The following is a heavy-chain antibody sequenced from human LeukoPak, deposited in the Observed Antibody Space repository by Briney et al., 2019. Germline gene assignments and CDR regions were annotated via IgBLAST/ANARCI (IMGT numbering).Heavy chain of an antibody. CDR3: AGDAEDSSGWTFDY. J-gene: IGHJ4*02. V-gene: IGHV3-74*01. CDR1: GFTFSRYW. D-gene: IGHD6-19*01. CDR2: IKSDGTFI. Sequence: PGGSLRLSCEASGFTFSRYWMYWVRQAPGKGLEWVSRIKSDGTFISYAETVRGRFTISRDNAKNTLFLEMNSLRVDDTAIYYCAGDAEDSSGWTFDYWGQGTLVTVSS.